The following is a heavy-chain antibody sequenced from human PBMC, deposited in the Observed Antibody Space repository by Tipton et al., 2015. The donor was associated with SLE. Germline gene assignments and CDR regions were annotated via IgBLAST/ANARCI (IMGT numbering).Heavy chain of an antibody. CDR1: GGSISSYY. CDR3: ASGGGFYFDY. J-gene: IGHJ4*02. V-gene: IGHV4-59*01. D-gene: IGHD4-23*01. CDR2: IYYSGST. Sequence: LRLSCTVSGGSISSYYWSWIRQPPGKGLEWIGYIYYSGSTNYNPSLKSRVTISVDTSKNQFSLKLSSVTVADTAVYYCASGGGFYFDYWGQGTLVTVSS.